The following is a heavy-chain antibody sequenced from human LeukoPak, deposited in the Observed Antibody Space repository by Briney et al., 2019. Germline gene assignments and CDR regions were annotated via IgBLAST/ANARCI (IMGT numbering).Heavy chain of an antibody. Sequence: SETLSLTCTVSGGSISSGDYCWSWIRQPAGKGLEWIGRMYTSGSTNYNPSLKSRVTISIDTSKNQFCLKLVSVTAADTAVYYCARVFWSRYYYIDVWGKGTTVTVSS. J-gene: IGHJ6*03. V-gene: IGHV4-61*02. CDR2: MYTSGST. CDR3: ARVFWSRYYYIDV. D-gene: IGHD2-21*01. CDR1: GGSISSGDYC.